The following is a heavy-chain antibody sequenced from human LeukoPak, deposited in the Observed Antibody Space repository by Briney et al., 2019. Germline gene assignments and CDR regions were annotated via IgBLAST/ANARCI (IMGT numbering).Heavy chain of an antibody. CDR1: GFTFSAYA. J-gene: IGHJ6*02. D-gene: IGHD1-1*01. CDR3: AKTGGTLYYGIDV. Sequence: GGSLRLSCAASGFTFSAYAMSWVRQAPGKGLEWASAISGSGGNTYYADSVKGRFTISRDNSKNTLYLQMNSPRAEDTAIYYCAKTGGTLYYGIDVWGQGTTVSVSS. CDR2: ISGSGGNT. V-gene: IGHV3-23*01.